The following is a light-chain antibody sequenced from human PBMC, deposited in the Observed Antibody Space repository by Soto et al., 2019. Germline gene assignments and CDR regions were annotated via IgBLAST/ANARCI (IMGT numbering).Light chain of an antibody. V-gene: IGKV1-12*01. Sequence: DLPVTQSPSSVSASVGERVTFTCRTSRGIGSLLAWYQQKPGKAPKLLIYAASSLQSGVPSRFSGSGSGTDFTLTISSLQPEDSATYYCQQGNSFPYTFGQGTKLEVK. J-gene: IGKJ2*01. CDR3: QQGNSFPYT. CDR2: AAS. CDR1: RGIGSL.